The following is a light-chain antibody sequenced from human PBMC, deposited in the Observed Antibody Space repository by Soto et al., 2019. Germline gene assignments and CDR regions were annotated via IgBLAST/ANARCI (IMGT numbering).Light chain of an antibody. CDR2: LGS. CDR3: MQALQTTRT. V-gene: IGKV2-28*01. Sequence: EIVMTQSPLSLTVTPGEPASISCKSSQSLQHNNGNTLLDWYMQKPGQSPQLLIYLGSRRAPGAPDRVYGSGSGTDFTLRISTVEADDAAIYYCMQALQTTRTFGQGTKLEI. CDR1: QSLQHNNGNTL. J-gene: IGKJ1*01.